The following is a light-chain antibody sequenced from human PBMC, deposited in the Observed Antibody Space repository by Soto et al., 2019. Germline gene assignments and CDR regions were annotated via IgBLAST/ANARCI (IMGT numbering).Light chain of an antibody. V-gene: IGKV3-20*01. CDR2: DAS. CDR1: QSVSSNY. CDR3: YQFGRAPLT. Sequence: EIVLTQSPGILSLSPGERATLSCRASQSVSSNYLVWFQQKPDQAPRLVIYDASTRATGIPDRFSGSGSGTDFTLTISGLEPEDFAVYYCYQFGRAPLTFGGGTKVEIK. J-gene: IGKJ4*01.